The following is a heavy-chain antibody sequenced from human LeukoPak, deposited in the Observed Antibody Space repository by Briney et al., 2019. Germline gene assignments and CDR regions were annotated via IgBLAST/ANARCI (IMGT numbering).Heavy chain of an antibody. D-gene: IGHD6-13*01. J-gene: IGHJ6*02. V-gene: IGHV3-66*01. CDR2: IYSGGST. CDR3: ARDGGQQQLVHVNYYYYGMDV. CDR1: GFTFSSYA. Sequence: GGSLRLSCAASGFTFSSYAMSWVRQAPGKGLEWVSVIYSGGSTYYADSVKGRFTISRDNSKNTLYLQMNSLRAEDTAVYYCARDGGQQQLVHVNYYYYGMDVWGQGTTVTVSS.